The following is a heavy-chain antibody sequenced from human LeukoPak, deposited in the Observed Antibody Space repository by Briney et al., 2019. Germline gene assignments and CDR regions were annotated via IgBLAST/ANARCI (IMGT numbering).Heavy chain of an antibody. CDR1: GGSMTRYY. D-gene: IGHD3-3*01. Sequence: SETLSLTCTVSGGSMTRYYWSWIRQPPGQGLEWIGYIYYSGSATYNPSLKSRLTKSVDTSKNQFSLKLSSMTAADTAVYYCARGRYWSDYYYFDYWGQGTLVTVSS. V-gene: IGHV4-59*01. CDR2: IYYSGSA. CDR3: ARGRYWSDYYYFDY. J-gene: IGHJ4*02.